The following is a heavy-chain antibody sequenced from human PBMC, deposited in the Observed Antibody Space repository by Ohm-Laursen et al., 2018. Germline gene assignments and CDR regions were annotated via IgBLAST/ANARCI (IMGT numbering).Heavy chain of an antibody. CDR1: GFTFSSYW. D-gene: IGHD4-17*01. J-gene: IGHJ5*02. Sequence: SLRLSCAASGFTFSSYWMHWVRQAPGKGLEWVAVISYDGSNKYYADSVKGRFTISRDNSKNTLYLQMNSLRAEDTAVYYCAKGGYGDYVGRFDPWGQGTLVTVSS. CDR3: AKGGYGDYVGRFDP. CDR2: ISYDGSNK. V-gene: IGHV3-30*18.